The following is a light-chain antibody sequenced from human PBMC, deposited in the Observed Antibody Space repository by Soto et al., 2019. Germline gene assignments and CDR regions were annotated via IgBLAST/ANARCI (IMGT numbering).Light chain of an antibody. V-gene: IGKV3-20*01. CDR2: GAS. CDR1: QSVSSSY. CDR3: QQYGSSPRT. Sequence: EIVLTQSRGTLSLSPGERATLSCRASQSVSSSYLGWYQQKPGQAPRLLIYGASSRATGIPDRFSGSGSGTDFTLTISRLEPEDFVVYYCQQYGSSPRTFGQGTKVEIK. J-gene: IGKJ1*01.